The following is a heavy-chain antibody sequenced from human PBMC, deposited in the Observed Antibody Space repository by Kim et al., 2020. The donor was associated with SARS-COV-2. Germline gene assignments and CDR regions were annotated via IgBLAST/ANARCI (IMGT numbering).Heavy chain of an antibody. D-gene: IGHD3-9*01. V-gene: IGHV4-59*01. CDR2: IYYSGST. Sequence: SETLSLTCTVSGGSISSYYWSWIRQPPGKGLEWIGYIYYSGSTNYNPSLKSRVTISVDTSKNQFSLKLSSVTAAATAVYYCARLGGPITIFGLRFDPWGQGTLVTVSS. J-gene: IGHJ5*02. CDR3: ARLGGPITIFGLRFDP. CDR1: GGSISSYY.